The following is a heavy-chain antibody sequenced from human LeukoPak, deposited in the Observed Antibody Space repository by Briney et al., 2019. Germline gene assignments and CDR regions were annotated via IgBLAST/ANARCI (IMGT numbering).Heavy chain of an antibody. J-gene: IGHJ3*02. CDR3: ARNWNGYDYNFGDAFDI. V-gene: IGHV4-34*01. Sequence: SETLSLTCAVYGGSFSGYYWSWIRQPPGKGLEWIGEINHSGSTNYNPSLKSRVTISVDTSKNQFSLKLSSVTAADTAVYYCARNWNGYDYNFGDAFDIWGQGTMVTVSS. CDR1: GGSFSGYY. D-gene: IGHD5-24*01. CDR2: INHSGST.